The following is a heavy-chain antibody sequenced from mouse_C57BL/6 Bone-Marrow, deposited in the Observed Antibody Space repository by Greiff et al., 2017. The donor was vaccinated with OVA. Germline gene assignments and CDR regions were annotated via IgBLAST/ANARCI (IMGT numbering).Heavy chain of an antibody. V-gene: IGHV1-19*01. D-gene: IGHD1-1*01. CDR1: GYTFTDYY. CDR3: ARPLYYCGSSSTY. CDR2: INPYNGGT. Sequence: EVQLQQSGPVLVKPGASVKMSCKASGYTFTDYYMNWVKQSHGKSLEWIGVINPYNGGTSYNQKFKGKATLTVDKSSSTAYMELNSLTSEDSAVYYCARPLYYCGSSSTYWGQGTLVTVSA. J-gene: IGHJ3*01.